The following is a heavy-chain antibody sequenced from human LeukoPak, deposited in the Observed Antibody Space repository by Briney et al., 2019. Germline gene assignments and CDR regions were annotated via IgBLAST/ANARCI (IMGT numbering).Heavy chain of an antibody. CDR2: IHYSGST. CDR1: GGSISSYY. D-gene: IGHD4-17*01. J-gene: IGHJ4*02. V-gene: IGHV4-59*01. CDR3: ATGAVTKNDY. Sequence: SETLSLTCTVSGGSISSYYWSWIRQPPGKGLEWIGYIHYSGSTNYNPSLKSRVTISIDTSKNQFSLKLSSATAADTAVYYCATGAVTKNDYWGQGTLVTVSS.